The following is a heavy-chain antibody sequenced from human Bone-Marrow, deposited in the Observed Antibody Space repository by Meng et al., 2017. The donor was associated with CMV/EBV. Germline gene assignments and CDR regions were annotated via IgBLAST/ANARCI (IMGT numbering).Heavy chain of an antibody. CDR3: ASFTVMVNY. J-gene: IGHJ4*01. CDR2: ISSSGSTI. D-gene: IGHD5-18*01. V-gene: IGHV3-11*01. CDR1: GFTFSDYN. Sequence: GESLKISCAASGFTFSDYNMIWIRQAPGKGLEWVSYISSSGSTIYYADSVKGRFTISRDNAKNSLYLQMNSLRAEDTAVYYTASFTVMVNYWGHGTLGTVSS.